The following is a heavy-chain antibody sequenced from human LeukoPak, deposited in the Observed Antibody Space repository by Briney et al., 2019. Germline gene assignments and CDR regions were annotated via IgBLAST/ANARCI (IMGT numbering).Heavy chain of an antibody. D-gene: IGHD3-10*01. Sequence: SVKVSCKASGGTFSSYAISWVRQAPGQGLEWMGGIIPIFVTANYAQKFQGRVTITADESTSTAYMELSSLRSEDTAVYYCARVIQYYGSGSLRFDYWGQGTLVTVSS. CDR2: IIPIFVTA. J-gene: IGHJ4*02. V-gene: IGHV1-69*01. CDR1: GGTFSSYA. CDR3: ARVIQYYGSGSLRFDY.